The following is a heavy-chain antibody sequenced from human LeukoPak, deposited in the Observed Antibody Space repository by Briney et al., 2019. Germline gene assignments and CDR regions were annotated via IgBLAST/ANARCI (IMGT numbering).Heavy chain of an antibody. D-gene: IGHD1-26*01. V-gene: IGHV3-30*02. Sequence: GGSLRLSCAASGFTFSSYGMHWVRQAPGKGLEWVAFIRYDGSNKYYADSVKGRFTISRDNSKNTLYLQMNSLRAEDTAVYYCAKDGSYSGSYPDYWGQGTLVTVSS. CDR1: GFTFSSYG. J-gene: IGHJ4*02. CDR2: IRYDGSNK. CDR3: AKDGSYSGSYPDY.